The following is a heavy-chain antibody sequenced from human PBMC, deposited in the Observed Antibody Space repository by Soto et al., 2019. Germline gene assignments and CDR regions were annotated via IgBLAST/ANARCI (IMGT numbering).Heavy chain of an antibody. J-gene: IGHJ4*02. V-gene: IGHV4-39*01. CDR2: IYYRGST. Sequence: QLQLQESGPGLVKPSETLSLTCTVSGGSISSSSYYWGWIRQPPGKGLEWIGSIYYRGSTYYNPSLQSGVTMSVDTSKTQFSLKLSSVTAADTAVYYCARRGYYDSSGYYYYWGQGTLVTVSS. CDR1: GGSISSSSYY. CDR3: ARRGYYDSSGYYYY. D-gene: IGHD3-22*01.